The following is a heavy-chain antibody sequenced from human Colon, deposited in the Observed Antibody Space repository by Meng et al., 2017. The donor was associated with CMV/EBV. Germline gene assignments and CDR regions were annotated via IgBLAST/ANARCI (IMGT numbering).Heavy chain of an antibody. Sequence: SETLSLTCTVSGGFITSSFWSWIRQPPGKGLEWIGYIYHSGTTNYNPSLKSRVTMSLDTSQNQFSLRLTSVTAADTAVYYCARVGGDGHNLGLYYFDYWGQGTLVTVSS. CDR3: ARVGGDGHNLGLYYFDY. CDR2: IYHSGTT. V-gene: IGHV4-59*01. D-gene: IGHD5-24*01. J-gene: IGHJ4*02. CDR1: GGFITSSF.